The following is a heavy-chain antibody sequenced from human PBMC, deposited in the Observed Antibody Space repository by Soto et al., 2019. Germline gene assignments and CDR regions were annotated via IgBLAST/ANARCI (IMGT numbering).Heavy chain of an antibody. CDR2: IYYSGST. Sequence: QVQLQESGPGLVKPSQTLSLTCTVSGGSISSGGYYWSWIRQHPGKGLEWTGYIYYSGSTYYNPSFKSRVTISVATSKNLFSRKLLSVTAGHTAVYYSAIIISSGHGEFRDRGQGTLVTVSS. CDR3: AIIISSGHGEFRD. D-gene: IGHD3-10*01. CDR1: GGSISSGGYY. J-gene: IGHJ4*02. V-gene: IGHV4-31*03.